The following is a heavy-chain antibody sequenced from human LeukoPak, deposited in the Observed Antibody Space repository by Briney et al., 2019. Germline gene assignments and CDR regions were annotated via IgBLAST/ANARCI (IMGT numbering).Heavy chain of an antibody. V-gene: IGHV3-7*03. D-gene: IGHD2-15*01. CDR1: GFTFSSYW. CDR3: ARDQVVIAATDYYYYGMDV. CDR2: IKQDGSEK. Sequence: GVSLRLSCAASGFTFSSYWMSWVRQAPGKGLESVANIKQDGSEKYYVDSVKGRFTISRDNAKNSLHLQMNSLRAEDTAVYYCARDQVVIAATDYYYYGMDVWGKGTTVTVSS. J-gene: IGHJ6*04.